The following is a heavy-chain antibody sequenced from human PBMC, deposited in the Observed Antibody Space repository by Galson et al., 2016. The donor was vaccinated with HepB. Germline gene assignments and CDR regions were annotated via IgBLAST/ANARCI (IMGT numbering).Heavy chain of an antibody. Sequence: SLRLSCAASGFSFSDNWMHWVRQAPGKGLQWVSAIYNDGSRAAYADSVKGRFTISRDNAQYTVYLQVTSLRVEETAVHYCARPPNPAVAHPLDSWGQGTVVTVSS. CDR3: ARPPNPAVAHPLDS. D-gene: IGHD6-19*01. CDR2: IYNDGSRA. J-gene: IGHJ4*02. CDR1: GFSFSDNW. V-gene: IGHV3-74*01.